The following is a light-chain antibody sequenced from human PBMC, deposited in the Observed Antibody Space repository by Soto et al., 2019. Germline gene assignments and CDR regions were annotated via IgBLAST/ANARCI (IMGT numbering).Light chain of an antibody. CDR2: GVS. J-gene: IGLJ2*01. V-gene: IGLV2-14*03. CDR1: SSDVGGYNY. Sequence: QSALTQPASVSGSPGQSITISCTGISSDVGGYNYVSWYQHHPGKAPKLMIYGVSNRPSGVSNRFSGSKSGNTASLTISGLQAEDEADYYCSSSTTNKLVFGGGTKLTV. CDR3: SSSTTNKLV.